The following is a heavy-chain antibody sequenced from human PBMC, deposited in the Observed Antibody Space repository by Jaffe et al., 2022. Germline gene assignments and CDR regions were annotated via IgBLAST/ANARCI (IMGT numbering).Heavy chain of an antibody. Sequence: QVQLVQSGAEVKKPGASVKVSCKASGYTFTSYYMHWVRQAPGQGLEWMGIINPSGGSTSYAQKFQGRVTMTRDTSTSTVYMELSSLRSEDTAVYYCARNPSDYGDYHGYYMDVWGKGTTVTVSS. CDR3: ARNPSDYGDYHGYYMDV. CDR2: INPSGGST. CDR1: GYTFTSYY. V-gene: IGHV1-46*01. D-gene: IGHD4-17*01. J-gene: IGHJ6*03.